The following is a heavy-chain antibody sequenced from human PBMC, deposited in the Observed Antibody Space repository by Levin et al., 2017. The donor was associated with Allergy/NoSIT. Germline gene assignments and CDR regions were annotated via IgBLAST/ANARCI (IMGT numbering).Heavy chain of an antibody. V-gene: IGHV1-3*01. CDR1: GYTFTSYA. CDR3: ARGSGWFRDYYMDV. D-gene: IGHD3-10*01. Sequence: GESLKISCKASGYTFTSYAMHWVRQAPGQRLEWMGWINAGNGNTKYSQKFQGRVTITRDTSASTAYMELSSLRSEDTAVYYCARGSGWFRDYYMDVWGKGTTVTVSS. CDR2: INAGNGNT. J-gene: IGHJ6*03.